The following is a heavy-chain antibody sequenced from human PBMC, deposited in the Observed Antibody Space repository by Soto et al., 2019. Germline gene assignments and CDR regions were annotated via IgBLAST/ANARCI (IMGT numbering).Heavy chain of an antibody. Sequence: SETLSLTCAVYGGYFSGYDWSWIRQPPGKGLEWIGEINHSGSTNYNPSLKSRVTISVDTSKNQFSLTLSSVTAAGTAVYYCARGAPRVTTRSWFDPWGQVTLVTFSS. CDR3: ARGAPRVTTRSWFDP. CDR2: INHSGST. D-gene: IGHD4-4*01. CDR1: GGYFSGYD. J-gene: IGHJ5*02. V-gene: IGHV4-34*01.